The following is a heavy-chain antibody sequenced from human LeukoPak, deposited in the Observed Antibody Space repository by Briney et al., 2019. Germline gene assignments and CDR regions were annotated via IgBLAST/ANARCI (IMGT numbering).Heavy chain of an antibody. CDR1: GFTFSSYA. J-gene: IGHJ6*02. Sequence: QTGGSLRLSCAASGFTFSSYAMSWVRQAPGKGLEWVSAISGSGGSTYYADSVKGRFTISRDNSKNTLYLQMNSLRAEDTAVYYCAKDQAPYCSSTGCYTLLWGYYYGMDVWGQGTTVTVSS. V-gene: IGHV3-23*01. CDR3: AKDQAPYCSSTGCYTLLWGYYYGMDV. CDR2: ISGSGGST. D-gene: IGHD2-2*02.